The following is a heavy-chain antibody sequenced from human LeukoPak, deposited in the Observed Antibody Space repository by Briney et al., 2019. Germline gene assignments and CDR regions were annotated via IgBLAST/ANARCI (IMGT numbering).Heavy chain of an antibody. CDR2: IYSSGTT. V-gene: IGHV4-4*07. D-gene: IGHD3-10*01. CDR3: ARAEGSGSGAYTLDY. CDR1: GGSTINYF. J-gene: IGHJ4*02. Sequence: SETLSLTCTVSGGSTINYFRSWIRQPAGKGLEWIGHIYSSGTTHYNPSLNNRVTISLDTSKSQFSLHLNSVTAADTAVYYCARAEGSGSGAYTLDYWGQGVLVTVSS.